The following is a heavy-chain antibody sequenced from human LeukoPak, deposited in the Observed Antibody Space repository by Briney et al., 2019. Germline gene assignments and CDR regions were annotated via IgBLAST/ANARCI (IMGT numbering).Heavy chain of an antibody. CDR1: GFTFSYYS. J-gene: IGHJ5*02. Sequence: PGGSLRLSCAASGFTFSYYSMNWVRQAPGKGLEWVSYISSTSSTIYYADSVKGRFTISRDNAKNSLYLQMNSLRAEDTAVYYCARDRERGYSYAFDPWGQGTLVTVSS. V-gene: IGHV3-48*04. CDR2: ISSTSSTI. D-gene: IGHD5-18*01. CDR3: ARDRERGYSYAFDP.